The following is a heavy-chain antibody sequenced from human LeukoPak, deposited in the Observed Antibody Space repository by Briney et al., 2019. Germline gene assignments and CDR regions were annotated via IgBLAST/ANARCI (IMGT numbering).Heavy chain of an antibody. D-gene: IGHD3-10*01. V-gene: IGHV1-69*13. CDR1: GGTFSSYA. Sequence: SVTVSFTASGGTFSSYAISWVRQAPGQGLEWMGGIIPIFGTANYAQKFQGRVTITADESTSTAYMELSSLRSEDTAVYYCAKLGSGSYRDYFDYWGQGTLVTVSS. J-gene: IGHJ4*02. CDR2: IIPIFGTA. CDR3: AKLGSGSYRDYFDY.